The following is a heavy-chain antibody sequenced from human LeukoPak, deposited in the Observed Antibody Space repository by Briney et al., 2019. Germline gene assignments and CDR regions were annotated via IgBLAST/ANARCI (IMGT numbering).Heavy chain of an antibody. CDR1: GYSISSGYY. CDR2: IYHSGST. CDR3: ARGYDDYVWGSYRSNWFDP. D-gene: IGHD3-16*02. V-gene: IGHV4-38-2*02. Sequence: SETLSLTCTVSGYSISSGYYWGWIRQPPGKGLEWIGSIYHSGSTYYNPSLKSRVTISVDTSKNQFSLKLSSVTAADTAVYYCARGYDDYVWGSYRSNWFDPWGQGTLVTVSS. J-gene: IGHJ5*02.